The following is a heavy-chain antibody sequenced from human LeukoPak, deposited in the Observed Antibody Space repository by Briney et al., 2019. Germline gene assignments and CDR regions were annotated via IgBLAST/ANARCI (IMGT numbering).Heavy chain of an antibody. CDR1: GYTFTGYY. V-gene: IGHV1-2*02. CDR3: ARSGYLPYYYYYYMDV. J-gene: IGHJ6*03. Sequence: ASVKVSFTASGYTFTGYYMHWVRQAPGQGLEWMGWINPNSGGTNYAQKFQGRVTMTRDTSISTAYMELSRLRSDDTAVYYCARSGYLPYYYYYYMDVWGKGTTVTVSS. D-gene: IGHD5-18*01. CDR2: INPNSGGT.